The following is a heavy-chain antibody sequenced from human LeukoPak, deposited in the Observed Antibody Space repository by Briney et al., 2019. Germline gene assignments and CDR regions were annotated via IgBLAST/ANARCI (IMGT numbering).Heavy chain of an antibody. D-gene: IGHD4-17*01. CDR3: ARGGPHDYVGWFDP. V-gene: IGHV4-39*07. CDR1: GGSISSSSYY. CDR2: IYYSGST. Sequence: SETLSLTCTVSGGSISSSSYYWGWIRQPPGKGLEWIGSIYYSGSTYYNPSLKSRVTISVDTSKNQFSLKLSSVTAADTAVYYCARGGPHDYVGWFDPWGQGTQVTVSS. J-gene: IGHJ5*02.